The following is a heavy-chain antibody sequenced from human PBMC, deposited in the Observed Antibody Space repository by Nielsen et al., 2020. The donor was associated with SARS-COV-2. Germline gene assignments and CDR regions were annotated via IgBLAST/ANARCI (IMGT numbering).Heavy chain of an antibody. CDR1: GGSISSGGYY. Sequence: SETLSLTCTVSGGSISSGGYYWSWIRQHPGKGLEWIGYIYYSGSTNYNPSLKSRVTISVDTSKNQFSLKLSSVTAADTAVYYCARRMAIAAAGRSHRYFDLWGRGTLVTVSS. CDR3: ARRMAIAAAGRSHRYFDL. D-gene: IGHD6-13*01. V-gene: IGHV4-61*08. J-gene: IGHJ2*01. CDR2: IYYSGST.